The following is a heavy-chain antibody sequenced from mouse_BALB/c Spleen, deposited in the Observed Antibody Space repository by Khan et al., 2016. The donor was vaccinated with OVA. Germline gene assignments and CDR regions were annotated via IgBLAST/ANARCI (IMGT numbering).Heavy chain of an antibody. D-gene: IGHD2-2*01. CDR1: GFTFSSYA. J-gene: IGHJ4*01. CDR3: ARSLVDYYAMDY. Sequence: EVQLVESGGGLVKPGGSLKLSCSASGFTFSSYAMSWVRQTPEKRLELVATISSGGHYTFYPDSVKGRFTISRDNARNTLYLQMSSLRSADTAMYYCARSLVDYYAMDYWGQGTSVTVSS. CDR2: ISSGGHYT. V-gene: IGHV5-9-3*01.